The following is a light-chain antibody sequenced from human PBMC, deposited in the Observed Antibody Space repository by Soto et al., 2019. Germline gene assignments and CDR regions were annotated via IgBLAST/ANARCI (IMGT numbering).Light chain of an antibody. CDR3: SSFTRSNTWV. CDR1: TSDVGVYNY. CDR2: EVT. Sequence: QSVLTQPASVSGSPGQSITISCTGTTSDVGVYNYVSWYQQHPGKAPKLMIYEVTNRPLGVSNRFSGSKSGNTASLTISGLQAEDEADYYCSSFTRSNTWVFGGGTQLTVL. V-gene: IGLV2-14*01. J-gene: IGLJ3*02.